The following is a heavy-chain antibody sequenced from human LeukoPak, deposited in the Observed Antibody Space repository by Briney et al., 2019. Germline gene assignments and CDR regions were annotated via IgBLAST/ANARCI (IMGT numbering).Heavy chain of an antibody. V-gene: IGHV1-69*04. J-gene: IGHJ5*02. D-gene: IGHD2-21*02. CDR2: IIPILGIA. Sequence: ASVKVSCKASGGTFSSYAISWVRQAPGQGLEWMGRIIPILGIANYAQKFQGRVTITADKSTSTAYMELSSLRSEDTAVYHCARDLAYCGGDCYSRFDPWGQGTLVTVSS. CDR3: ARDLAYCGGDCYSRFDP. CDR1: GGTFSSYA.